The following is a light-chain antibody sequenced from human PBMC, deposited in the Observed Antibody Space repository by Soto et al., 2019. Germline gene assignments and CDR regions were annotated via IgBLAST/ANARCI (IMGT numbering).Light chain of an antibody. J-gene: IGLJ1*01. CDR3: SSYTSSSIPYV. V-gene: IGLV2-14*01. CDR2: DVS. Sequence: QSVLTQPASVSGSPGQSITISCTGTSSDVGGYNYVSWYQQHPGKAPKLMIYDVSNRPSGVSNRFSGSKSGNTAFLTISGLQAEDEADYYCSSYTSSSIPYVFGTGTKVTVL. CDR1: SSDVGGYNY.